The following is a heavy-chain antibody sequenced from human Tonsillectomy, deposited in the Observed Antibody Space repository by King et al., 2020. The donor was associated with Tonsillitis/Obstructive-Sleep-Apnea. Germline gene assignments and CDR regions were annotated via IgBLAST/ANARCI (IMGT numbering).Heavy chain of an antibody. Sequence: VQLVESGGGLVQPGVSLRLSCAASGFTFSSYAMHWVRQAPGKGLEYVSAISSNGGSTYYANSVKGRFTISRDNSKNTLYLQMGTLRAEDMAVYFCTSEDYYYYMDVWGKGTTVSVPS. CDR1: GFTFSSYA. CDR2: ISSNGGST. J-gene: IGHJ6*03. V-gene: IGHV3-64*01. CDR3: TSEDYYYYMDV.